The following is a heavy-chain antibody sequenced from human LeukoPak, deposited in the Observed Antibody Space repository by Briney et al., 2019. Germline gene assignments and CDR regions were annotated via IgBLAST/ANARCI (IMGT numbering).Heavy chain of an antibody. CDR2: INPSGGST. V-gene: IGHV1-46*01. CDR3: ARDQVAAAGTGIQDY. Sequence: ASVKVSCKASGYTFTSYYMHWVRQAPGQGLEWMGIINPSGGSTSYAQKFQGRVTMTRDTSTSTVYMELSSLRSEDTAVYYCARDQVAAAGTGIQDYWGQETLVTVSS. CDR1: GYTFTSYY. D-gene: IGHD6-13*01. J-gene: IGHJ4*02.